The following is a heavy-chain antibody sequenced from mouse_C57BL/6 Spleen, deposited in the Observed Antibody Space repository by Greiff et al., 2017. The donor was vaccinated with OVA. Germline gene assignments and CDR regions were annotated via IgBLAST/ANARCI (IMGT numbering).Heavy chain of an antibody. V-gene: IGHV1-42*01. CDR2: INPSTGGT. D-gene: IGHD1-1*01. J-gene: IGHJ2*01. CDR1: GYSFTGYY. Sequence: EVKLLESGPELVKPGASVKISCTASGYSFTGYYMNWVKQSPEKSLEWIGEINPSTGGTTYNQKFKAKATLTVDKSSSTAYMQLKSLTSEDSAVYYCASAGSSQYYFDYWGQGTTLTVSS. CDR3: ASAGSSQYYFDY.